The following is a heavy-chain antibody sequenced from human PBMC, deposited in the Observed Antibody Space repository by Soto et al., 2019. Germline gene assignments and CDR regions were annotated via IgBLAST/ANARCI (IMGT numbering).Heavy chain of an antibody. CDR3: ARRSPIPGGLDY. D-gene: IGHD2-21*01. CDR2: INPSGGST. Sequence: PSVKVSCKASGYTFTSYYMHWVRQAPGQGLEWMGIINPSGGSTSYAQKFQGRVTMTRDTSTSTVYMELSSLRSEDTAVYYCARRSPIPGGLDYWGQGTLVTVSS. CDR1: GYTFTSYY. J-gene: IGHJ4*02. V-gene: IGHV1-46*01.